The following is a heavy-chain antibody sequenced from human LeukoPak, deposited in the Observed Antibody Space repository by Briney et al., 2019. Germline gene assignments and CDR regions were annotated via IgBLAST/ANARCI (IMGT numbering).Heavy chain of an antibody. D-gene: IGHD7-27*01. Sequence: EASVKVSCKASGYTFTSYYMHWVRQAPGQGLEWMGRINPNSGVTNHPQKFQGRVTMTRDTSISTIYMELSRLTSDDTAVYYCARDSGITGDLMDVWGQGTTVTVSS. J-gene: IGHJ6*01. V-gene: IGHV1-2*06. CDR1: GYTFTSYY. CDR3: ARDSGITGDLMDV. CDR2: INPNSGVT.